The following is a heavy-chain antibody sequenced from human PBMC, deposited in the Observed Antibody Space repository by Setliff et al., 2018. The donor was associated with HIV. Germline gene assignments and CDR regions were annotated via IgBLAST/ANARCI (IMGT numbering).Heavy chain of an antibody. CDR1: GYSINSGYY. V-gene: IGHV4-38-2*01. D-gene: IGHD3-22*01. CDR2: IYYSGST. CDR3: ASRVYYYDSSGYLREEGFDP. J-gene: IGHJ5*02. Sequence: PSETLSLTCAVSGYSINSGYYWSWIRQPPGKGLEWIGSIYYSGSTYYNPSLKSRVTISVDTSKNQFSLKLSSVTAADAAVYYCASRVYYYDSSGYLREEGFDPWGQGTLVTVSS.